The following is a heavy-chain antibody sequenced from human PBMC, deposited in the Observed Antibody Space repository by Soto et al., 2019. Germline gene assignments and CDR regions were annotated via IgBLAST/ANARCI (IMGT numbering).Heavy chain of an antibody. Sequence: PGGSLRLSCVTSAFSLTRCSMSWVRQTPGKGLEWVSALSRSGGATYYADSVKRRFTISRDTSTNTLYLQMSNLRAEDTAIYYCAKGEMATIRNSFDPWGQGTLVTVSS. J-gene: IGHJ5*02. CDR3: AKGEMATIRNSFDP. V-gene: IGHV3-23*01. CDR1: AFSLTRCS. D-gene: IGHD5-12*01. CDR2: LSRSGGAT.